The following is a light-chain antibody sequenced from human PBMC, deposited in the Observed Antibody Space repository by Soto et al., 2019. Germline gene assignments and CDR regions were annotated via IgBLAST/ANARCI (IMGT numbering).Light chain of an antibody. CDR1: QSVSNF. V-gene: IGKV3-11*01. CDR3: QQRANWPPGCS. CDR2: DAS. J-gene: IGKJ2*03. Sequence: EIVLTQSAAILSLSPGERATLSYRASQSVSNFLAWYQQKPGQAPRLLIYDASSRATGIPARFSGSGSGTDFTLTISSLEPEDFAVYYCQQRANWPPGCSFGQGTKLEIK.